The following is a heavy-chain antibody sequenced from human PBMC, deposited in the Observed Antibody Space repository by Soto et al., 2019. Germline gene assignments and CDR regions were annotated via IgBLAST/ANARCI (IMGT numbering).Heavy chain of an antibody. J-gene: IGHJ4*02. Sequence: GGSLRLSCAASGFTFSSYSMNWVRQAPGKGLEWVSSISSSSSYIYYADSVKGRFTISRDNAKNSLYLQMNSLRAEDTAVYYCARTVLGGSGYSHIFDYWGQGTLVTVSS. D-gene: IGHD3-3*01. V-gene: IGHV3-21*01. CDR3: ARTVLGGSGYSHIFDY. CDR2: ISSSSSYI. CDR1: GFTFSSYS.